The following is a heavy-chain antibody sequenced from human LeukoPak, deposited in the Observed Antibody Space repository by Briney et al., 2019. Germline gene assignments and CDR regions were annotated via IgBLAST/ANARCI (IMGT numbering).Heavy chain of an antibody. CDR2: INHSGST. CDR1: GGSFSGYY. D-gene: IGHD2-21*02. V-gene: IGHV4-34*01. CDR3: ARVVKRPHIVVVTASFDI. J-gene: IGHJ3*02. Sequence: SETLSLTCAVYGGSFSGYYWSWIRPPPGKGLGWIGEINHSGSTNYNPSLKIRVTISVDASKNQFSLKLSSVTAADTAVYYCARVVKRPHIVVVTASFDIWGQGTMVTVSS.